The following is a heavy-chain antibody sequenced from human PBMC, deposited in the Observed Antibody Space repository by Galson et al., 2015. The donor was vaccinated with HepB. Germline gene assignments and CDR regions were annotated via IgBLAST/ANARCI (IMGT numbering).Heavy chain of an antibody. Sequence: SLRLSCAASGFLVSKNYMAWVRQPPGKGLEWVSSISKGATVTYYVDSVKGRFTISRDDSKSTLYLQMNGLRAEDTAIYYCATGFKLAGAAWGQGTLVTVSS. D-gene: IGHD6-19*01. CDR1: GFLVSKNY. CDR3: ATGFKLAGAA. CDR2: ISKGATVT. J-gene: IGHJ5*02. V-gene: IGHV3-53*01.